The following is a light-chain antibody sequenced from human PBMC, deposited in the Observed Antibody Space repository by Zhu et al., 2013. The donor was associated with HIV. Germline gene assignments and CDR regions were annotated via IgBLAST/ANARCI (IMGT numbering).Light chain of an antibody. CDR1: SSDIGGYNY. Sequence: QSALTQPASVSGSPGQSITISCTGTSSDIGGYNYVSWYQQHPGKAPKLMIYEVSNRPSGVSHRFSGSKSGNTASLTISGLQAEDEADYYCSSYTSSSTLYVFGTGTKVTVL. CDR3: SSYTSSSTLYV. J-gene: IGLJ1*01. CDR2: EVS. V-gene: IGLV2-14*01.